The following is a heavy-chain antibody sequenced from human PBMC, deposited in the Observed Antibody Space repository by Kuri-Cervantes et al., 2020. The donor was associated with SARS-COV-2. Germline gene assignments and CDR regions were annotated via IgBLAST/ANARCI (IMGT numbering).Heavy chain of an antibody. Sequence: SETLSLTCTVSGGSISSSSYHWGWIRQPPGKGLEWIGSIYYSGSTYYNPSLKSRVTISVDTSKNQFSLKLSSVTAADTAVYYCARLPSYYYYGMDVWGQGTTVTVSS. J-gene: IGHJ6*02. CDR2: IYYSGST. CDR3: ARLPSYYYYGMDV. V-gene: IGHV4-39*01. CDR1: GGSISSSSYH.